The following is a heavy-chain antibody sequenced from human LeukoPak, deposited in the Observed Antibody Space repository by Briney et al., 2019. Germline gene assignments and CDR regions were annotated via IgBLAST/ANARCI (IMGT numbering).Heavy chain of an antibody. CDR1: GGSFSGYY. D-gene: IGHD3-22*01. Sequence: SETLSLTCAVYGGSFSGYYWSWIRQPPGKGLEWIGEINHSGSTNYNPSLKSRVTISVDTSKNQFSLKLSSVTAADTAVYYCARRSYYDSSGSNWGQGTLVTVSS. CDR2: INHSGST. V-gene: IGHV4-34*01. CDR3: ARRSYYDSSGSN. J-gene: IGHJ4*02.